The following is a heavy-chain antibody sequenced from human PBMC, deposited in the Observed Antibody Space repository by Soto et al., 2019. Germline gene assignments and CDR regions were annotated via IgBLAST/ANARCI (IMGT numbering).Heavy chain of an antibody. V-gene: IGHV1-58*01. CDR3: AADSSSWPGTGDY. J-gene: IGHJ4*02. CDR1: GFTFTSSA. D-gene: IGHD6-13*01. Sequence: QMQLVQSGHEVKKPGTSVKVSCKASGFTFTSSAVQWVRQARGQRLEWIGWIVVGSGNTNYAQKFQERVTITRDMSTSTAYMELSSLRSEDTAVYYCAADSSSWPGTGDYWGQGTLVTVSS. CDR2: IVVGSGNT.